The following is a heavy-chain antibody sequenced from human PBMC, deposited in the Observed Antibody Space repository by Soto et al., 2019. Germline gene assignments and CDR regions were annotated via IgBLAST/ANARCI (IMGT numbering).Heavy chain of an antibody. CDR2: ISYDGSNK. V-gene: IGHV3-30*18. Sequence: QVQLVESGGGVVQPGRSLRLSCAASGFTFSSYGMHWVRQAPGKGLEWVAVISYDGSNKYYADSVKGRFTISRDNSKNTLYLQMNSLRAEDTAVYYCAKDSIEWELPYWYFDLWGRGTLVTVSS. J-gene: IGHJ2*01. D-gene: IGHD1-26*01. CDR1: GFTFSSYG. CDR3: AKDSIEWELPYWYFDL.